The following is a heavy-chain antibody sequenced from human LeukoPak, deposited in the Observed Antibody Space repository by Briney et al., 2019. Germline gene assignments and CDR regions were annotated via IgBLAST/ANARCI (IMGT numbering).Heavy chain of an antibody. V-gene: IGHV4-39*01. CDR3: ARQDTAMFYRAFDY. D-gene: IGHD5-18*01. CDR1: GGSISSSSYY. J-gene: IGHJ4*02. CDR2: IYYSGST. Sequence: PSETLSLTCTVSGGSISSSSYYWGWIRQPPGKGLEWIGSIYYSGSTYYNPSLKSRVTISVDTSKNQFSLKLSSVTAADTAVYYCARQDTAMFYRAFDYWGQGTLVTVSS.